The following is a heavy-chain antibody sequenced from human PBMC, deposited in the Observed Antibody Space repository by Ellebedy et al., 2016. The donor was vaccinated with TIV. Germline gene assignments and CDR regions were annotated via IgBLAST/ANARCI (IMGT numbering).Heavy chain of an antibody. CDR2: IIPIFGTA. CDR3: ARLPCGSTSCGGAAFDF. D-gene: IGHD2-2*01. J-gene: IGHJ3*01. CDR1: RGTFSSYA. V-gene: IGHV1-69*05. Sequence: SVKVSXKASRGTFSSYAISWVRQAPGQGLEWMGGIIPIFGTANYAQKLQGRVTMTRDASTGTAYMELRSLRSDDTAVYYCARLPCGSTSCGGAAFDFWGQGTMVTVS.